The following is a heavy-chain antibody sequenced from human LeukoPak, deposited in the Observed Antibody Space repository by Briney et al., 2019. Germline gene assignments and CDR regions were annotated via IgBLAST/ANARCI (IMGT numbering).Heavy chain of an antibody. D-gene: IGHD3-22*01. CDR3: ARDRDYYDSGGYYFDY. J-gene: IGHJ4*02. CDR2: ISGRSDYI. Sequence: PGGSLRLSCAASGFTFSSYTINWVRQAPGKGLEWVSSISGRSDYIYYADSVKGRFTISRDNAKNSLYLRMNSLRAEDTAVYFCARDRDYYDSGGYYFDYWGQGTPVTVSS. V-gene: IGHV3-21*01. CDR1: GFTFSSYT.